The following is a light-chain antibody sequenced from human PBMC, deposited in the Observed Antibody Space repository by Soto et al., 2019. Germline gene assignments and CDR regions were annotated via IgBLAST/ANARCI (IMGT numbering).Light chain of an antibody. CDR2: GAS. V-gene: IGKV3-20*01. CDR1: QSLSSSY. J-gene: IGKJ1*01. CDR3: QQYAGSPRT. Sequence: EIVLTQSPGTLSLSPGERATLSCRASQSLSSSYLAWYQQKPGQAPRLLIYGASIRATGIPDRFSGSGSGTDFTLTISRLEPEDFAVYYCQQYAGSPRTFGQGTKVEIK.